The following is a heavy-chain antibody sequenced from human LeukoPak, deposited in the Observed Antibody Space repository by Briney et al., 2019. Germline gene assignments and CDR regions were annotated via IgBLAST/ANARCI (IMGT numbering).Heavy chain of an antibody. CDR2: IYYSGST. Sequence: SETLSLTCTVSGGSISSYYWSWIRQPPGKGLEWIGYIYYSGSTNYNPSLKSRVTISVDTSKNQFSLKLSSVTAADTAVYYCARPTGRSTSSFIPGYYGMDVWGQGTTVTVSS. V-gene: IGHV4-59*08. CDR1: GGSISSYY. J-gene: IGHJ6*02. CDR3: ARPTGRSTSSFIPGYYGMDV. D-gene: IGHD2-2*01.